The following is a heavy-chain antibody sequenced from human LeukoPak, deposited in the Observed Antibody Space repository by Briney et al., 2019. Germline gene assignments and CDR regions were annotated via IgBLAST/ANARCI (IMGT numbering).Heavy chain of an antibody. CDR3: AATKYCSSTSCYNGWFDP. D-gene: IGHD2-2*02. J-gene: IGHJ5*02. CDR1: GFTFTSSA. V-gene: IGHV1-58*02. CDR2: IVVGSGNT. Sequence: SVKVSCKASGFTFTSSAMQWVRQARGQRLEWIGWIVVGSGNTNYAQKFQERVTITRDMSTSTAYMELSSLRSEDTAVYYCAATKYCSSTSCYNGWFDPWGQGTLVTVSS.